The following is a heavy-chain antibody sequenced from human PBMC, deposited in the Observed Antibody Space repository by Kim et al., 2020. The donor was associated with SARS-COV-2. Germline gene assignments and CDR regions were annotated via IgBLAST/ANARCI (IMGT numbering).Heavy chain of an antibody. CDR3: ARTYGSGTLKHDF. J-gene: IGHJ4*02. V-gene: IGHV2-26*01. Sequence: SSTSLKSRLTISKDTSKSQVVLIMTNMDPADTATYYCARTYGSGTLKHDFWGQGTLVTVSS. D-gene: IGHD3-10*01.